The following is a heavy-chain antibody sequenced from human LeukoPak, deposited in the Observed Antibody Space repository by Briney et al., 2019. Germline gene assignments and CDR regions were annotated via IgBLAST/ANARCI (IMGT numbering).Heavy chain of an antibody. CDR2: ISGSDGGT. J-gene: IGHJ4*02. V-gene: IGHV3-23*01. Sequence: GGSLRLSCAASGFTSSSFAMTWVRQAPGKGLEWVSLISGSDGGTYYADSVKGRLTISRDNSKNTLYLQMNSLRAEDTAVYYCAKVFSRGWHYFDYWGQGTLVTVSS. CDR3: AKVFSRGWHYFDY. D-gene: IGHD6-19*01. CDR1: GFTSSSFA.